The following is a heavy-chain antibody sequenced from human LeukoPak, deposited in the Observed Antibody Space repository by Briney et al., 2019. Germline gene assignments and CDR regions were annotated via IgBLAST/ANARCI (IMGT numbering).Heavy chain of an antibody. V-gene: IGHV1-69*01. J-gene: IGHJ4*02. CDR1: GGTFSSYA. CDR2: IIPIFGTA. D-gene: IGHD6-19*01. Sequence: SVKVSCKPSGGTFSSYAIIWVRHAPGQGLEWMGGIIPIFGTANYAQKFQGRVTITADESTSTAYMELSSLRSEDTAVYYCARGPTIAVAPFDYWGQGTLVTVSS. CDR3: ARGPTIAVAPFDY.